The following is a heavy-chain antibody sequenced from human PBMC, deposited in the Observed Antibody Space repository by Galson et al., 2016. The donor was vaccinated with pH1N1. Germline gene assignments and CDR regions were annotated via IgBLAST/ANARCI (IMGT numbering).Heavy chain of an antibody. CDR2: IDWDGDE. Sequence: PALVKPTPTLTLTCRFSGFSLSDIGMRVSWIRQPPGKALEWLARIDWDGDEFYNTSLRTRLSISKDTSKNQVVLRMADMDPIDTGTYYCERMEASDADYGIFDSWGQGIVVTVSA. D-gene: IGHD4/OR15-4a*01. CDR1: GFSLSDIGMR. V-gene: IGHV2-70*04. J-gene: IGHJ4*02. CDR3: ERMEASDADYGIFDS.